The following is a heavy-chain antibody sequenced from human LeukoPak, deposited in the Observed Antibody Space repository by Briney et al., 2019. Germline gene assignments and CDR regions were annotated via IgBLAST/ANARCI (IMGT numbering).Heavy chain of an antibody. Sequence: SETLSLTCSVSGGSITNYYWSWIRQSPGKGLEWIGFIYNTGRTNYNPSLKSRVTGFVDTSKNQVSLRLSSVTAADTAVYYCARHGTISSESYFDYWGQGALVTVSS. D-gene: IGHD1-14*01. J-gene: IGHJ4*02. CDR1: GGSITNYY. CDR2: IYNTGRT. V-gene: IGHV4-59*08. CDR3: ARHGTISSESYFDY.